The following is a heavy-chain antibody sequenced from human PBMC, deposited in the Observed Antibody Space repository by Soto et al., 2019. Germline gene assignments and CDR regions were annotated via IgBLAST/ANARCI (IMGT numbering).Heavy chain of an antibody. CDR3: ASGGYCSGGSCYLFDY. CDR1: GFTFSSYA. J-gene: IGHJ4*02. D-gene: IGHD2-15*01. V-gene: IGHV3-23*01. CDR2: ISGSGGST. Sequence: GGSLRLSCAASGFTFSSYAMSWVRQAPGKGLEWVSAISGSGGSTYYADSVKGRFTISRDNSKNTLYLQMNSLRAEDTAVYYCASGGYCSGGSCYLFDYWGQGTLVTVSS.